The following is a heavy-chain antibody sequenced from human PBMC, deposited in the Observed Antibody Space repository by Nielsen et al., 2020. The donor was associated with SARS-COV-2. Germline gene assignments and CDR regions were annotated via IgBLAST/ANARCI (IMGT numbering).Heavy chain of an antibody. D-gene: IGHD4-11*01. Sequence: GESLKISCAASGLIFSSSWMVWVRQAPGKGLEWVANINEDGSVVNYVDSVKGRLTISRDNAGKSLYLQMNSLRAEDTAVYYCARDAAYSRFDYWGQGTLVTVSS. J-gene: IGHJ4*02. CDR1: GLIFSSSW. CDR2: INEDGSVV. CDR3: ARDAAYSRFDY. V-gene: IGHV3-7*05.